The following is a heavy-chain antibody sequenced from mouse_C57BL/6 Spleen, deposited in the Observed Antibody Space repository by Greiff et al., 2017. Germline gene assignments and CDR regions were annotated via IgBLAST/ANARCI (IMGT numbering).Heavy chain of an antibody. CDR2: INPSSGYT. D-gene: IGHD3-2*02. CDR3: AAQAQYYYAMDY. J-gene: IGHJ4*01. V-gene: IGHV1-7*01. CDR1: GYTFTSYW. Sequence: QVHVKQSGAELAKPGASVKLSCKASGYTFTSYWMHWVKQRPGQGLEWIGYINPSSGYTKYNQKFKDKATLTADKSSSTAYMQLCSLTYEDSAVYYCAAQAQYYYAMDYWGQGTSVTVSS.